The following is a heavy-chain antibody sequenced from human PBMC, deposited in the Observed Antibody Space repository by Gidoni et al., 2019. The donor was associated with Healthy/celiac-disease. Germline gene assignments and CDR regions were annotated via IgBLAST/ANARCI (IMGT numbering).Heavy chain of an antibody. CDR1: GFTFGDYA. CDR3: TRDHNIAAAGTWFDP. Sequence: VQLVESGGGLVQPGRSLRLSCTASGFTFGDYAMSWVRQAPGKGLEWVGFIRSKAYGGTTEYAASVKGRFTISRDDSKSIAYLQMNSLKTEDTAVYYCTRDHNIAAAGTWFDPWGQGTLVTVSS. CDR2: IRSKAYGGTT. J-gene: IGHJ5*02. V-gene: IGHV3-49*04. D-gene: IGHD6-13*01.